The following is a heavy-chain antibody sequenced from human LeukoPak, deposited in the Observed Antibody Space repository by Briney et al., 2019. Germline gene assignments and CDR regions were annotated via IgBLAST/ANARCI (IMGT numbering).Heavy chain of an antibody. V-gene: IGHV1-2*02. CDR2: IKSNSGGT. J-gene: IGHJ6*02. Sequence: GSVKVSCKASGYTFTGYYMHWVRQAPGQGLEWVGCIKSNSGGTNYAQKFQGRVTMTRDTSISTAYMELSRLRSDDTAVYYCAVAYCSSTSCYTGGDYGMDVWGQGTTVTVSS. D-gene: IGHD2-2*02. CDR3: AVAYCSSTSCYTGGDYGMDV. CDR1: GYTFTGYY.